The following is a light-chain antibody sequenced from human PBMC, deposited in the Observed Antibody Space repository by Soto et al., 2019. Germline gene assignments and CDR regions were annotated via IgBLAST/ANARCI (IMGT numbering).Light chain of an antibody. CDR1: QDISNY. V-gene: IGKV1-17*01. J-gene: IGKJ1*01. CDR2: AAS. CDR3: LQHNNYPPT. Sequence: IQMTQSPYSLSSSLLYRVTITCQASQDISNYLNWYQQKPGKAPKRLIYAASNLQSGVPSRFSGSGSGTEFTLTISSLQPEDFATYFCLQHNNYPPTFGQGTKV.